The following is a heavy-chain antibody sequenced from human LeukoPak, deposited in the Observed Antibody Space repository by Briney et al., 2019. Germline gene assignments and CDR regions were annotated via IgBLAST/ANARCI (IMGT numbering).Heavy chain of an antibody. Sequence: SETLSLTCTVSGVSISSYYWSWIRQPPGKGLEWIGSIYTTGDTRYNPSLKSRVTISVDTSKNQFSLKLSSVTAADTAVYYCARATPVGGVRFDYWGQGTLVTASS. CDR1: GVSISSYY. CDR3: ARATPVGGVRFDY. D-gene: IGHD3-16*01. J-gene: IGHJ4*02. V-gene: IGHV4-4*09. CDR2: IYTTGDT.